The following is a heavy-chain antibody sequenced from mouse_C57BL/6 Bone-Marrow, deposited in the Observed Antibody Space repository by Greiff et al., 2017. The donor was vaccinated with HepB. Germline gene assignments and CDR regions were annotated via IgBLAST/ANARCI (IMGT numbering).Heavy chain of an antibody. J-gene: IGHJ1*03. Sequence: EVQLKESGAELVRPGASVKLSCTASGFNIKDDYMHWVKQRPEQGLEWIGWIDPENGDTEYASKFQGKATITADTSSNTAYLQLSSLTSEDTAVYYCTTNYGSSYYWYFDVWGTGTTVTVSS. CDR2: IDPENGDT. CDR3: TTNYGSSYYWYFDV. CDR1: GFNIKDDY. V-gene: IGHV14-4*01. D-gene: IGHD1-1*01.